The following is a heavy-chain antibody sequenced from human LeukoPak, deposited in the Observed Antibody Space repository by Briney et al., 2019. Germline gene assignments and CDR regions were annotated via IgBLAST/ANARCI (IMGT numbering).Heavy chain of an antibody. CDR1: GGSISSTNW. J-gene: IGHJ4*02. Sequence: SETLSLTCGVSGGSISSTNWWTWVRQPPGEGLEWIGEVHLSGRTNYNPSLESRVTMSVDMSENHISLKLTSVTAADTAVYYCAREGGPYRPLDYSGQGTLVTVSS. V-gene: IGHV4-4*02. CDR3: AREGGPYRPLDY. CDR2: VHLSGRT.